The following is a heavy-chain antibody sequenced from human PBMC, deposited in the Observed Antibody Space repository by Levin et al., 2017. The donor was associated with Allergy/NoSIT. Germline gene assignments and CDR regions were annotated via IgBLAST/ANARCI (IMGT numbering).Heavy chain of an antibody. Sequence: TAGGSLRLSCTVSGGSISSYYWSWIRQPPGKGLEWIGYIYYSGSTHYNPSLKSRVTISVDTSKNQFSLKLSSVTAADTAVYYCARAGHYYYYYMDVWGKGTTVTVSS. D-gene: IGHD1-14*01. J-gene: IGHJ6*03. V-gene: IGHV4-59*01. CDR2: IYYSGST. CDR3: ARAGHYYYYYMDV. CDR1: GGSISSYY.